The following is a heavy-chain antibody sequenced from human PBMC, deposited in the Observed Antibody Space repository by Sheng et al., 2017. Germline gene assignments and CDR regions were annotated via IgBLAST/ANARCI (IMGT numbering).Heavy chain of an antibody. CDR3: VKDLRTHFYGMDV. J-gene: IGHJ6*02. CDR2: INWDGSNT. Sequence: EVQLVESGGSVVQPWGDPSRLSCAASGFTFDDYAMHWVRQVPGKGLEWVSFINWDGSNTYYGDSVKGRFTISRDNRKSSLYLQISSLRPEDTAFYYCVKDLRTHFYGMDVWGQGTTVTVSS. V-gene: IGHV3-43D*04. CDR1: GFTFDDYA.